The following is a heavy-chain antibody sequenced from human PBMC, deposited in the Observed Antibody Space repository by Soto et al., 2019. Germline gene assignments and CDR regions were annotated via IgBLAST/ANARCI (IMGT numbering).Heavy chain of an antibody. Sequence: SETLSLTCTVSGGSISSYYWSWIRQPPGKGLEWIGYIYYSGSTNYNPSLKSRVTISVDTSKNQFSLRLSSVTAADTAVYYCARLGAPSDYGRGQEGYYYYYMDVWGKGTTVTVSS. CDR1: GGSISSYY. D-gene: IGHD4-17*01. CDR2: IYYSGST. J-gene: IGHJ6*03. CDR3: ARLGAPSDYGRGQEGYYYYYMDV. V-gene: IGHV4-59*01.